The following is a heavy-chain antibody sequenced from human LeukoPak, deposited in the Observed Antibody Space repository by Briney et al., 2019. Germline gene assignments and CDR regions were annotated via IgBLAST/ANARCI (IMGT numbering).Heavy chain of an antibody. CDR2: IKPDGSDK. D-gene: IGHD2-15*01. V-gene: IGHV3-7*01. CDR3: AREDMWACDM. Sequence: GGSLTLSCAASGFTFSHYWMSWVRQAPGKGLEWVANIKPDGSDKYYVDSVKGRFTISRDNAKNTLYLQMDSLRAEDTAVYYCAREDMWACDMWGQGTIVTVSS. CDR1: GFTFSHYW. J-gene: IGHJ3*02.